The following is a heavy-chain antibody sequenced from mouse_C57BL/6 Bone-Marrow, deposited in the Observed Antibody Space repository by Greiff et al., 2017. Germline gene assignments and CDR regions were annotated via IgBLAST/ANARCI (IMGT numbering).Heavy chain of an antibody. J-gene: IGHJ4*01. V-gene: IGHV5-4*01. CDR3: ARALYYYAMDY. CDR2: ISDGGSYT. Sequence: EVQLVESGGGLVKPGGSLKLSCAASGFTFSSYAMSWVRQTPEKRLEWVATISDGGSYTYYPDNVKGRFTISRDNAKNNLYLQMSHLKSEDTAMYYCARALYYYAMDYWGQGTSVTGSS. CDR1: GFTFSSYA.